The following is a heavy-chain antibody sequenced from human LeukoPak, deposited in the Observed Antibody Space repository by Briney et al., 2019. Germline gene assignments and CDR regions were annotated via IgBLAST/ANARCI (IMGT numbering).Heavy chain of an antibody. D-gene: IGHD3-3*01. Sequence: GGSLRLSCAASGFTFSSYSMNWVRQAPRKGLEWVSSISSSSSYIYYADSVKGRFTISRDNAKNSLYLQMNSLRAEDTAVYYCARSVSISTYYDFWSGYYAANYFDYWGQGTLVTVSS. CDR3: ARSVSISTYYDFWSGYYAANYFDY. J-gene: IGHJ4*02. CDR2: ISSSSSYI. V-gene: IGHV3-21*01. CDR1: GFTFSSYS.